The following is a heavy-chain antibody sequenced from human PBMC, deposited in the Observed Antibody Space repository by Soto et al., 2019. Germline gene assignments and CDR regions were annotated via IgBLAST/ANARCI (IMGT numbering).Heavy chain of an antibody. V-gene: IGHV3-9*01. CDR1: GFTFDDYA. CDR2: ISWNSGSI. D-gene: IGHD3-10*01. J-gene: IGHJ5*02. Sequence: EVQLVESGGGLVQPGRSLRLSCAASGFTFDDYAMHWVRQAPGKGLEWVSGISWNSGSIGYADSVKGRFTISRDNAKNSLYLQMNSLRAEDTALYYCAKDWTTMVRGLIISWGQGSLVTVSS. CDR3: AKDWTTMVRGLIIS.